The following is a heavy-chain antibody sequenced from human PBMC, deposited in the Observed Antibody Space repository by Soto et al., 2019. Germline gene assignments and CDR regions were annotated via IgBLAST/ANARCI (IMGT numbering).Heavy chain of an antibody. D-gene: IGHD4-17*01. J-gene: IGHJ4*02. CDR3: GAQDYVAKGYHFET. CDR1: GGSISTRSSY. V-gene: IGHV4-39*02. Sequence: QLQLQESGPGLVKASETLSLTCTVSGGSISTRSSYWGWIRQPPGKGLEWIGNIYYIGNTYYNPSLKSRVAIATDSSMTPSSLNLNSVTPADTAVYYCGAQDYVAKGYHFETWGQGTIVTVSS. CDR2: IYYIGNT.